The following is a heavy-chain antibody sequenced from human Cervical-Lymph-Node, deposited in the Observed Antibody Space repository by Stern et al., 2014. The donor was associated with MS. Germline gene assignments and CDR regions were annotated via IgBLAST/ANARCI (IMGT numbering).Heavy chain of an antibody. CDR3: ATLWFGDYPY. CDR1: GFIFSSYY. J-gene: IGHJ4*02. D-gene: IGHD3-10*01. CDR2: ISGSGSYI. V-gene: IGHV3-21*01. Sequence: EVQLEESGGGLVKPGGSLRLSWAASGFIFSSYYMNWFRQAPGKGLEWVSSISGSGSYIYYADSVKGRFTISRDNAKFSLYLQMNSLRAEDTAVYYCATLWFGDYPYWGQGTLVTVSS.